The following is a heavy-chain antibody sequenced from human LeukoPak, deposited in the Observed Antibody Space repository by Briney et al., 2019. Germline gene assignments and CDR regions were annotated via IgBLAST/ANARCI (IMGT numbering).Heavy chain of an antibody. CDR3: ARKGGTRFDFWIGYDY. D-gene: IGHD3-3*01. CDR2: VSGSGNSR. J-gene: IGHJ4*02. V-gene: IGHV3-23*01. Sequence: PGGSLRPPCAASGFTFSSYDMDWVRQAPGKGLEWVSVVSGSGNSRDYADSVKGRFTIFRDNSKNTLYLQMDSLRVEDTAVYYCARKGGTRFDFWIGYDYWGQGTLVTVSS. CDR1: GFTFSSYD.